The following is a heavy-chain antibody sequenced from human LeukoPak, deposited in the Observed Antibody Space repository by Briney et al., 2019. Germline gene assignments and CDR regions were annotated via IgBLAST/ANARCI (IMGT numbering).Heavy chain of an antibody. CDR3: AGGVVVAATNFDY. D-gene: IGHD2-15*01. Sequence: PSETLSLTCAVYGGSFSGYYWSWIRQPPGKGLEWIGEINHSGSTNYNPSLKSRVTISVDTSKNQFSLKLSSVTAADTAVYYCAGGVVVAATNFDYWGQGTLVTVSS. V-gene: IGHV4-34*01. J-gene: IGHJ4*02. CDR2: INHSGST. CDR1: GGSFSGYY.